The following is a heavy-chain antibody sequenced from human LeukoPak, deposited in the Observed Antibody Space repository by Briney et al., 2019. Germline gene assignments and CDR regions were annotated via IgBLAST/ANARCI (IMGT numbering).Heavy chain of an antibody. J-gene: IGHJ4*02. CDR2: VSHSGKT. CDR1: GDSVTNNF. V-gene: IGHV4-59*02. D-gene: IGHD3-10*01. CDR3: ARAGTTLFGVILNFDS. Sequence: KPSETLSLTCTVSGDSVTNNFWNWIRQSPGKGLEWIGFVSHSGKTNSNPALTSRVDISLDTSENRLSLNLSSVTTADTAVYYCARAGTTLFGVILNFDSWGQGTLVTVSS.